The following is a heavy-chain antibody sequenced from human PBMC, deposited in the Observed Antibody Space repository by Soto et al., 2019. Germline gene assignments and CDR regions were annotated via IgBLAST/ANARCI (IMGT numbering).Heavy chain of an antibody. CDR1: GFTFSGSA. V-gene: IGHV3-73*01. D-gene: IGHD5-12*01. CDR2: IRSKANSYAT. J-gene: IGHJ4*02. Sequence: GGSLRPSCAASGFTFSGSAMHWVRQASGKGLEWVGRIRSKANSYATAYAASVKGRFTISRDDSKNTAYLQMNSLKTEDTAVYYCTGSYSGYDLPYDYWGQGTLVTVSS. CDR3: TGSYSGYDLPYDY.